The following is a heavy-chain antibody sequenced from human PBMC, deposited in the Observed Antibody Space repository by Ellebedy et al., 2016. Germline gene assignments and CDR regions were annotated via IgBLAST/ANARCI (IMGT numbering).Heavy chain of an antibody. CDR3: ARTNYYDSSGYALFDF. Sequence: SETLSLTCAVYGGSFSGYYWSWIRQPPGKGLEWIGYIYYSGSTNYNPSLKSRVTISVDTSNNQFSLKLSSVTAADTAVYYCARTNYYDSSGYALFDFWGQGTLVTVSS. CDR2: IYYSGST. V-gene: IGHV4-59*08. CDR1: GGSFSGYY. J-gene: IGHJ4*02. D-gene: IGHD3-22*01.